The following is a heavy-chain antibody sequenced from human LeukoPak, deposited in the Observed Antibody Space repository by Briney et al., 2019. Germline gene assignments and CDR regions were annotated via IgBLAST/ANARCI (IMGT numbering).Heavy chain of an antibody. CDR2: IFYSGST. J-gene: IGHJ5*02. D-gene: IGHD6-19*01. V-gene: IGHV4-59*08. Sequence: SETLSLTCTVSSGSISSYYWSWIRQPPGKGLEWIGYIFYSGSTNYNPSLKSRVTILVDTSNNQLSLKLSSVTAADTAVYYCARHQFTSGWYGWFDPWGQGTQVTVSS. CDR1: SGSISSYY. CDR3: ARHQFTSGWYGWFDP.